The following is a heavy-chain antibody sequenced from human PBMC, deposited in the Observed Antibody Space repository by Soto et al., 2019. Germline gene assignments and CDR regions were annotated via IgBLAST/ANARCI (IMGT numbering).Heavy chain of an antibody. J-gene: IGHJ5*02. CDR3: AKFNSHPPRNWSDP. Sequence: GGSLRLSCAASGFTFSSYAMSWVRQAPGKGLEWVSAISGSGGSTYYADSVKGRFTISRDNSKNTLYLQMNSLRAEDTAVYYCAKFNSHPPRNWSDPWGQGTLVTVSS. CDR2: ISGSGGST. D-gene: IGHD2-21*01. CDR1: GFTFSSYA. V-gene: IGHV3-23*01.